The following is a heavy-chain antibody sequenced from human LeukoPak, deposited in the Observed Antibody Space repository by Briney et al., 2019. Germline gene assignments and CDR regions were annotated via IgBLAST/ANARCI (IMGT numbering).Heavy chain of an antibody. D-gene: IGHD3-10*01. Sequence: SGTLSLTCTVSGYSISSGYYWGWIRQPPGKGLEWIGSIYHSGSTNYNPSLKSRVTISVDTSKNQFSLKLSSVTAADTAVYYCARLGQRITMVRGVPRSNDYWGQGTLVTVSS. V-gene: IGHV4-38-2*02. CDR1: GYSISSGYY. CDR3: ARLGQRITMVRGVPRSNDY. J-gene: IGHJ4*02. CDR2: IYHSGST.